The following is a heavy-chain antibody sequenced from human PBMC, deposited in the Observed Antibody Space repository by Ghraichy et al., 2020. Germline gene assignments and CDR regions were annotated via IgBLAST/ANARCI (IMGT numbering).Heavy chain of an antibody. CDR1: GFTFSSYV. CDR3: AKRSPYCSSTSCYATLDY. Sequence: LSLTCAASGFTFSSYVMSWVRQAPGKGLEWVSAISGSGVTTYYADSVKGRFTISRDKSKSTLYLQMSSLRAEDTAVYYCAKRSPYCSSTSCYATLDYWGQGTLVTVSS. D-gene: IGHD2-2*01. J-gene: IGHJ4*02. V-gene: IGHV3-23*01. CDR2: ISGSGVTT.